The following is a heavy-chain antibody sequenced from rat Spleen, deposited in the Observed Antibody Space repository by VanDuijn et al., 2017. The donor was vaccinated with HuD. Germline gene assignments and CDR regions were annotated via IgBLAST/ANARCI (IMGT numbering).Heavy chain of an antibody. Sequence: QVQLKESGPGLVQPSQTLSLTCTVSGFSLTSYNVHWVRQPTGKGLEWMGIIWTGGSTDYNSAPKSRLSITRDISKSQVFLKMNSLQTEDTATYYCARANRESYAHFDYWGQGVMVTVSS. CDR2: IWTGGST. J-gene: IGHJ2*01. D-gene: IGHD1-12*01. CDR1: GFSLTSYN. V-gene: IGHV2-30*01. CDR3: ARANRESYAHFDY.